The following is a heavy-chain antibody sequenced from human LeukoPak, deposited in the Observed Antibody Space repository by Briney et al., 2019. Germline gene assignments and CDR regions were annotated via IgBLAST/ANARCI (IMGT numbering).Heavy chain of an antibody. CDR3: ARDGSGRVPEMSAPDY. CDR1: GFTFSSYE. CDR2: IRSSSRTI. Sequence: GGSLRLSCAASGFTFSSYEMNWVRQAPGKGLEWVSYIRSSSRTIYYADSVKGRFTISRDNAKNSLFLQMNSLRAEDTAVYYCARDGSGRVPEMSAPDYWGQGTLVTVSS. V-gene: IGHV3-48*01. J-gene: IGHJ4*02. D-gene: IGHD3-10*01.